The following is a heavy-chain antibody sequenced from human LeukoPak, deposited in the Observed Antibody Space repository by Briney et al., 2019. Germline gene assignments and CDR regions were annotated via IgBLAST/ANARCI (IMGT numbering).Heavy chain of an antibody. D-gene: IGHD6-19*01. CDR3: ASPPRDSSGWYDY. CDR1: RFTFSNYG. Sequence: GGSLRLSCAASRFTFSNYGVNWVRQAPGKGLEWVSVIYSGGTTDYADSVKGRFTISRDNPKNTLYLQMNSLRAEDTAVYYCASPPRDSSGWYDYWGQGTLVTVSS. CDR2: IYSGGTT. V-gene: IGHV3-53*01. J-gene: IGHJ4*02.